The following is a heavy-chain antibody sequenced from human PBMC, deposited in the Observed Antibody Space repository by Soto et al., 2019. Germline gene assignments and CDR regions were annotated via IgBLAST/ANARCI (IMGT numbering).Heavy chain of an antibody. V-gene: IGHV1-69*13. CDR2: IIPIFGTA. Sequence: SVKVSCKSSGYTFTSYYMHWVRQAPGQGLEWMGGIIPIFGTANYAQKFQGRVTITADESTSTAYMELSSLRSEDTAVYYCASGFVLMVYAIQHYYYYGMDVWGQGTTVTVS. J-gene: IGHJ6*02. CDR1: GYTFTSYY. D-gene: IGHD2-8*01. CDR3: ASGFVLMVYAIQHYYYYGMDV.